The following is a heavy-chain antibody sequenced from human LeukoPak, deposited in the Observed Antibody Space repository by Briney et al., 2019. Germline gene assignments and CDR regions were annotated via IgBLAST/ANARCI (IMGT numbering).Heavy chain of an antibody. J-gene: IGHJ4*02. CDR1: GYTFTSYG. Sequence: ASVKVSCKASGYTFTSYGISWVRQAPGQGLEWMGWISAYNGNTNYAQKLQGRVTMTTDTSTSTAYMELRSLRSEDTAVYYCARAWYYYDSSGYAPDYWGQGTLVTVSS. CDR3: ARAWYYYDSSGYAPDY. V-gene: IGHV1-18*01. CDR2: ISAYNGNT. D-gene: IGHD3-22*01.